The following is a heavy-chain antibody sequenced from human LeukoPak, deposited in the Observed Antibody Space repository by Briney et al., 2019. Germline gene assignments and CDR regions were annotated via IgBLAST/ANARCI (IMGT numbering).Heavy chain of an antibody. J-gene: IGHJ4*02. Sequence: SVKVSCKASGGTFSSYAISWVRQAPGQGLEWMGGIIPIFGTANYAQKFQGRVTITADESTGTAYMELSSLRSEDTAVYYCARGYYYDSSGYYYVFDYWGQGTLVTVSS. CDR2: IIPIFGTA. V-gene: IGHV1-69*13. CDR3: ARGYYYDSSGYYYVFDY. CDR1: GGTFSSYA. D-gene: IGHD3-22*01.